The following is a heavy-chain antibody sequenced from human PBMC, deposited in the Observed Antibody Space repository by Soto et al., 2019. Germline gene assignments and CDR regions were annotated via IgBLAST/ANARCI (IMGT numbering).Heavy chain of an antibody. CDR2: IYYSGST. CDR3: ARARRQNSRSSTDYYYYYGMDV. J-gene: IGHJ6*02. Sequence: QVQLQESGPGLVKPSETLSLTCTVSGGSISSYYWSWIRQPPGKGLEWIGDIYYSGSTNYNPSLKSRVTMSVDTSKNQFSPKLSSVTAADTAVHYCARARRQNSRSSTDYYYYYGMDVWGQGTTVTVSS. CDR1: GGSISSYY. D-gene: IGHD6-6*01. V-gene: IGHV4-59*01.